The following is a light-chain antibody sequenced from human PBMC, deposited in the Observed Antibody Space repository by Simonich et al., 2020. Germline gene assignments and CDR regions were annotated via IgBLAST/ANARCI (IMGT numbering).Light chain of an antibody. J-gene: IGKJ4*01. Sequence: EIVLPQSPATLSLSPGERATLSCRSSQSVSSYLAWYQQKPGQAPRLLIYDASNRATGIPARFSGSGSGTDFTLTISSLEPEDFAVYYCQQYNNWPLTFGGGTKVEIK. V-gene: IGKV3-11*01. CDR2: DAS. CDR1: QSVSSY. CDR3: QQYNNWPLT.